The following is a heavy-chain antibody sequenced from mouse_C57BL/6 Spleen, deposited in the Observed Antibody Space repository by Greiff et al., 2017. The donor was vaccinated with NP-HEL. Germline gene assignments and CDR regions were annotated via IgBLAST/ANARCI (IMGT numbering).Heavy chain of an antibody. D-gene: IGHD1-1*01. J-gene: IGHJ2*01. CDR2: INPSSGYT. Sequence: QVQLQQSGAELAKPGASVKLSCKASGYTFTSYWMHWVKQRPGQGLEWIGYINPSSGYTKYNQKFKDKATLTADKSSSTAYMQLSTLTYEDSAVYYCGLYYYGSSGYYFDYWGQGTTLTVSS. CDR3: GLYYYGSSGYYFDY. CDR1: GYTFTSYW. V-gene: IGHV1-7*01.